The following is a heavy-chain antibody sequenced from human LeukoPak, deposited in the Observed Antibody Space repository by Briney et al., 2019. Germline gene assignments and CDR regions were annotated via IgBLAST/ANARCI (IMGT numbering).Heavy chain of an antibody. CDR2: VTAFNENT. V-gene: IGHV1-18*01. CDR3: ARDNSVRDEAWWFNP. CDR1: GFALTTYN. D-gene: IGHD5-24*01. Sequence: GASVKVSCKASGFALTTYNIVWLRQAPGQGLEWVGWVTAFNENTHYSRKVQGRVTMTRDTSTSTAYMELRSLRSDDTAVYYCARDNSVRDEAWWFNPWGQGTLVTVSS. J-gene: IGHJ5*02.